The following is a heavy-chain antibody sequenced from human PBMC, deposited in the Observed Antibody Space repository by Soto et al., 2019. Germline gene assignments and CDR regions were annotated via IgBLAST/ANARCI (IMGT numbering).Heavy chain of an antibody. V-gene: IGHV3-23*01. CDR1: GFTFASYA. CDR2: ITSSGTT. J-gene: IGHJ4*02. CDR3: AKLLRRGSSSHFDY. Sequence: GGSLRLSCAASGFTFASYAMTWVRQAPGKGLEWVSGITSSGTTFYADSVKGRFTISRDNSRNTLYLQMNSLRAEDTAVYHCAKLLRRGSSSHFDYWSQGTLVTVSS. D-gene: IGHD6-13*01.